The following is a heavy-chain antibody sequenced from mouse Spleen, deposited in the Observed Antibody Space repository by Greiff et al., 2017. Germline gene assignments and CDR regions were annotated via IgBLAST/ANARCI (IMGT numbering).Heavy chain of an antibody. CDR2: IWSGGST. J-gene: IGHJ1*01. D-gene: IGHD1-1*02. V-gene: IGHV2-2*02. CDR3: ARRSDGSPWYFDV. Sequence: VKLVESGPGLVQPSQSLSITCTVSGFSLTSYGVHWVRQSPGKGLEWLGVIWSGGSTDYNAAFISRLSISKDNSKTQVFFKMNSLQANDTAIYYCARRSDGSPWYFDVWGAGTTVTVSS. CDR1: GFSLTSYG.